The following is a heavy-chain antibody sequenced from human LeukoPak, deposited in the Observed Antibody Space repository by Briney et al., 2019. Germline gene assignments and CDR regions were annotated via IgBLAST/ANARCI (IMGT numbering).Heavy chain of an antibody. J-gene: IGHJ4*02. CDR3: ARDLNAGLRFLEWLLSLDY. CDR2: ITSSGGST. Sequence: GGSLRLSCAASGFTFNNYAMNWVRQAPGKGLEWVSAITSSGGSTYYADSVKGRFTISRDNSKNTLYLQLNSLRVEETAVYYCARDLNAGLRFLEWLLSLDYWGQGTLVTVSS. CDR1: GFTFNNYA. D-gene: IGHD3-3*01. V-gene: IGHV3-23*01.